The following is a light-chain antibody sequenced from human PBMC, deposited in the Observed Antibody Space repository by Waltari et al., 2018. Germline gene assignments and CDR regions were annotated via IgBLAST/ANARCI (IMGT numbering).Light chain of an antibody. J-gene: IGKJ3*01. CDR2: WAS. Sequence: DIVMTQSPDSLAVSLGERAPINCKSSQSVLYSSNNKNYLAWYQQKPGQPPKLLIYWASTRESGVPDRFSGSGSGTDFTLTISSLQAEDVAVYYCQQYYSTPPQFTFGPGTKVDIK. CDR1: QSVLYSSNNKNY. V-gene: IGKV4-1*01. CDR3: QQYYSTPPQFT.